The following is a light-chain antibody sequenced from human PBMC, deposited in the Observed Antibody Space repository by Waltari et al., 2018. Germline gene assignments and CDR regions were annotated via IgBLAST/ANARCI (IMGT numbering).Light chain of an antibody. V-gene: IGKV1-39*01. CDR3: QQSYDTSYT. J-gene: IGKJ2*01. CDR2: LTF. CDR1: KSSNSY. Sequence: DCQMHQSQSSLSVSVGDRVTVTIRSSKSSNSYLNWHQQKPGTAPKLLIDLTFTLQSGIPSRFSGSGSGTDFTLTISSLQPEEFATYHYQQSYDTSYTFGQGTKLEIK.